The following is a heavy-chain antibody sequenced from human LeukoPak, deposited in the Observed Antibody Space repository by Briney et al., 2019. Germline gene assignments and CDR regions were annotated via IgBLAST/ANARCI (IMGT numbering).Heavy chain of an antibody. CDR1: GFTFSSYS. CDR2: ISSSSSYI. J-gene: IGHJ6*02. V-gene: IGHV3-21*01. Sequence: PGGSLRLSCAASGFTFSSYSMNWVRQAPGKGLEWVSSISSSSSYIYYADSVKGRFTISRDNAKNSLYLQMNSLRAEDTAVYYCASRAVAAIYYYYGMDVWGQGTTVTVSS. CDR3: ASRAVAAIYYYYGMDV. D-gene: IGHD6-19*01.